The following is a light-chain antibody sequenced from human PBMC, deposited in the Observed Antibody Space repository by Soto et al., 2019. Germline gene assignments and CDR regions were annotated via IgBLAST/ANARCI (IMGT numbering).Light chain of an antibody. CDR2: DAS. V-gene: IGKV3-11*01. J-gene: IGKJ1*01. CDR3: QQYNNWPPA. Sequence: ELVLTQSPATLSLSPGERATLSCRASQSVSSYLAWYQQKPGQAPRLLIYDASKRATGIPARFSGSGSGTDFTLTISSLEPEDFAVYFCQQYNNWPPAFGQGTKVEIK. CDR1: QSVSSY.